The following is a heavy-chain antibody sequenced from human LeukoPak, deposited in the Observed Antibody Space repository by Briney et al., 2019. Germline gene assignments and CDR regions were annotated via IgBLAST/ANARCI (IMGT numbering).Heavy chain of an antibody. D-gene: IGHD3-22*01. J-gene: IGHJ3*02. V-gene: IGHV3-33*01. Sequence: GGSLRLSCAASGFTFSSYGMHWVRQAPGKGLGWVAVIWYDGSNKYYADSVKGRFTISRDNSKNTLYLQMNSLRAEDTAVYYCAREGYYDSSGARRAFDIWGQGTMVTVSS. CDR2: IWYDGSNK. CDR1: GFTFSSYG. CDR3: AREGYYDSSGARRAFDI.